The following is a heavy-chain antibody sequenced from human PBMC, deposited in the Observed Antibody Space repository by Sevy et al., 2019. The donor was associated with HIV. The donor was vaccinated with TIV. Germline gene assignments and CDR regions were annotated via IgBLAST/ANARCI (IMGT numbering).Heavy chain of an antibody. CDR3: ARGRVDTAMVLSGNYYYYYGMDV. CDR1: GFTFSDYY. D-gene: IGHD5-18*01. J-gene: IGHJ6*02. CDR2: ISRSGSTI. V-gene: IGHV3-11*01. Sequence: GGSLRLSCAASGFTFSDYYMSWIRQAPGKGLEWVSYISRSGSTIYYADSVKGRFTISRDNSKNSRYLQMNSLRAEDPAVYYCARGRVDTAMVLSGNYYYYYGMDVWGQGTTVTVSS.